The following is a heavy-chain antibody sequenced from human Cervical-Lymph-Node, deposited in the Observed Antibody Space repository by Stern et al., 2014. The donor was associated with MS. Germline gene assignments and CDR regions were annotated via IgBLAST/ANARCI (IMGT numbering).Heavy chain of an antibody. Sequence: QVQLGQSGAEVTKPGSSVKVSCKASGGTFSKFPSSWVRQAPGQGLEWMGGIFPVFGTPSYAQEFRGMVTITADVSTSTVYMELSSLRSDDTAVYYCALSSETSDRWYSLGYDLWGQGTLVTVSS. J-gene: IGHJ5*02. D-gene: IGHD6-13*01. CDR1: GGTFSKFP. V-gene: IGHV1-69*01. CDR3: ALSSETSDRWYSLGYDL. CDR2: IFPVFGTP.